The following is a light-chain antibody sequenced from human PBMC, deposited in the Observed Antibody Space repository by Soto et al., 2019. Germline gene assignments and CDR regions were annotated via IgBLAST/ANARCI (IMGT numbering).Light chain of an antibody. V-gene: IGLV1-40*01. Sequence: QSVLTQPPSVSGAPGQGVTISCTGNNANIGAGYDVHWYQQLPGAAPKLLIFANTNRPSGVPDRFSGSKSGTSASLAITGLQAEDEAEYYCQSYDSSLAGSVFGGGTKLTVL. CDR2: ANT. CDR1: NANIGAGYD. J-gene: IGLJ2*01. CDR3: QSYDSSLAGSV.